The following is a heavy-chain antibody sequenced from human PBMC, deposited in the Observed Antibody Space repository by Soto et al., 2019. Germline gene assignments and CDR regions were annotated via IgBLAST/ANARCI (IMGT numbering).Heavy chain of an antibody. CDR2: INAGNGNT. CDR3: ARGTGSGMDV. J-gene: IGHJ6*02. D-gene: IGHD3-10*01. Sequence: ASVKVSCKASGYTFTSYGISWVRQAPGQRLEWMGWINAGNGNTKYSQKFQGRVTITRDTSASTAYMELSSLRSEDTAVYYCARGTGSGMDVWGQGTTVTVSS. V-gene: IGHV1-3*01. CDR1: GYTFTSYG.